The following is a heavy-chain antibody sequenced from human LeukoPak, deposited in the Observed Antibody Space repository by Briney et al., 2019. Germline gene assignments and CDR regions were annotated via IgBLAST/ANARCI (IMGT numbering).Heavy chain of an antibody. CDR3: ARGPNFRPSDY. V-gene: IGHV4-34*01. CDR2: INHSGST. Sequence: PSETLSLTCAVYGGSFSGYYWSWIRQPPGKGPEWIGEINHSGSTNYNPSLKSRVTISVDTSKNQFSLKLSSVTAADTAVYYCARGPNFRPSDYWGQGTLVTVSS. D-gene: IGHD1-1*01. CDR1: GGSFSGYY. J-gene: IGHJ4*02.